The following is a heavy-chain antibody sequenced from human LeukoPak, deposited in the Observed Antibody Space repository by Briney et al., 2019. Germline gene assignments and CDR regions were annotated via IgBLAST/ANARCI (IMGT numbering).Heavy chain of an antibody. CDR2: IDANSGGT. J-gene: IGHJ4*02. CDR1: GYTFTGYY. CDR3: ARSSRYDIWTGYPY. D-gene: IGHD3-9*01. Sequence: ASVKVSCKASGYTFTGYYMHWVRQAPGQGLEGIGWIDANSGGTNYARKFQGRVTMTRDTSISTAYMELSRLRSDDTAVYYCARSSRYDIWTGYPYWGQGTLVTVSP. V-gene: IGHV1-2*02.